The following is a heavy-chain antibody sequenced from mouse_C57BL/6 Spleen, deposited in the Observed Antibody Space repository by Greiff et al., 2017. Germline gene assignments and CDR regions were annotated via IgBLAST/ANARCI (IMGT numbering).Heavy chain of an antibody. D-gene: IGHD2-5*01. J-gene: IGHJ4*01. V-gene: IGHV5-9*01. CDR3: ARQSNYDAMDY. Sequence: EVKVEESGGGLVKPGGSLKLSCAASGFTFSSYTMSWVRQTPEKRLEWVATISGGGGNTYYPDSVKGRFTISRDNAKNTLYLQMSSLRSEDTALYYCARQSNYDAMDYWGQGTSVTVSS. CDR1: GFTFSSYT. CDR2: ISGGGGNT.